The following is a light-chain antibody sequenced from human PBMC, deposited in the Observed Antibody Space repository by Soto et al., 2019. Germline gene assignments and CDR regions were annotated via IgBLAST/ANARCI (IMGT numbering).Light chain of an antibody. V-gene: IGLV2-14*01. CDR1: SSDVGGYNY. Sequence: QSVLTQPASVSGSPGQSITLSCTGTSSDVGGYNYVSWYQQHPGKAPKLMIYDVSNRPSGVSNRFSGSKSGNTASLTISGLQAEDEADYYCSSYTSSIPYVFGTGTKVTVL. CDR3: SSYTSSIPYV. J-gene: IGLJ1*01. CDR2: DVS.